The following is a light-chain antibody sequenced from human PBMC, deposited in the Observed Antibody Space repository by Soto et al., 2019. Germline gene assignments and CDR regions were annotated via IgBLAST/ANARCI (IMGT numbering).Light chain of an antibody. CDR2: DAS. CDR1: QDIRNY. CDR3: QKYDRAPFT. V-gene: IGKV1-27*01. J-gene: IGKJ3*01. Sequence: DIQMTQSPSSLSVSVGDKVTITCRASQDIRNYLAWYQQKPGKVPDVLIYDASTLQSGVPSRFSGSGSGTDSTLTINCLQPEDIATYYCQKYDRAPFTFGPGTKLDFK.